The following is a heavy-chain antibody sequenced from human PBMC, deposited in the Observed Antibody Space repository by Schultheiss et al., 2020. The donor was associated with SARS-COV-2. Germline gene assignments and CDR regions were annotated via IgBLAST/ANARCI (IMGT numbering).Heavy chain of an antibody. J-gene: IGHJ4*02. CDR2: ISSSSSYI. D-gene: IGHD5-18*01. CDR3: AREIQLTKGFDY. CDR1: GFTFSNAW. V-gene: IGHV3-21*01. Sequence: GGSLRLSCAASGFTFSNAWMNWVRQAPGKGLEWVSSISSSSSYIYYADLVKGRFTISRDNAKNSLYLQMNSLRAEDTAVYYCAREIQLTKGFDYWGQGTLVTVSS.